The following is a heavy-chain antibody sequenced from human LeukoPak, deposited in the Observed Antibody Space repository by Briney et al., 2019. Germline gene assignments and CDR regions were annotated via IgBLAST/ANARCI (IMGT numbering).Heavy chain of an antibody. D-gene: IGHD2-8*02. J-gene: IGHJ4*02. CDR2: ISALYGHT. CDR3: ARDFYHGHCAGLSCFLLDS. Sequence: ASVKVSCKASGYSFTRFGITWVRQAPGQGLEWMGWISALYGHTNYAQKFQGRVTMTTDTSTSTAYMELRTLRSDDTAVYYCARDFYHGHCAGLSCFLLDSWRQGALVIVSS. CDR1: GYSFTRFG. V-gene: IGHV1-18*01.